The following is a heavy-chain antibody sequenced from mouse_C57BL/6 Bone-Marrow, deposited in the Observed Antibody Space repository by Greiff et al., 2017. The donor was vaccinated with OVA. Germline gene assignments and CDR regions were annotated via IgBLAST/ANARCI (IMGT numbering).Heavy chain of an antibody. CDR2: IHPNSGST. CDR1: GYTFTSYW. V-gene: IGHV1-64*01. J-gene: IGHJ3*01. Sequence: QVQLQQPGAELVKPGASVKLSCKASGYTFTSYWMHWVKQRPGQGLEWIGMIHPNSGSTNYNEKFKSKATLTVDKSSSTAYMQLSSLTSEDAAVDYCARASYYDGSSSFAYWGQGTLVTVSA. D-gene: IGHD1-1*01. CDR3: ARASYYDGSSSFAY.